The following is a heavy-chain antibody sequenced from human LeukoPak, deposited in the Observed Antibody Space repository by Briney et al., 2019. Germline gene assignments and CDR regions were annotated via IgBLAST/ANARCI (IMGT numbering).Heavy chain of an antibody. D-gene: IGHD3-10*01. CDR2: IKQDGSEK. CDR1: GFTFSNYW. V-gene: IGHV3-7*05. J-gene: IGHJ6*02. CDR3: AREQLWFGEPGYYGMDV. Sequence: GGSLRLSCAASGFTFSNYWLIWVRQAPGKGREWVGNIKQDGSEKRYAHSVRGRFSISRDNAQTSLYLQMNSLRAEDTAVYYCAREQLWFGEPGYYGMDVWGQGTTVTVSS.